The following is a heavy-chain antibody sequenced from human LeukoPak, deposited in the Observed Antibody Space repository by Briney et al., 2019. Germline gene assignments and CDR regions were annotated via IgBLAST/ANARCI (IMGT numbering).Heavy chain of an antibody. V-gene: IGHV4-30-4*02. Sequence: SETLSLTCTVSGGSISSGDYYWSWIRQPPGKGLEWIGYIYYSGSTYYNPFLKSRVTISVDTSKNQFSLKLSSVTAADTAVYYCARDVSSSWESYYYYMDVWGKGTTVTVSS. CDR3: ARDVSSSWESYYYYMDV. CDR2: IYYSGST. CDR1: GGSISSGDYY. J-gene: IGHJ6*03. D-gene: IGHD6-6*01.